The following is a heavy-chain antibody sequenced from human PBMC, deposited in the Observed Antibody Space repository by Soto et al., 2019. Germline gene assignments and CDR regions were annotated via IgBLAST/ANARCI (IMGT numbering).Heavy chain of an antibody. D-gene: IGHD1-1*01. CDR3: ARDKSDNWNDYATI. Sequence: SETLSLTCTVSGGSISSYYWSWIRQPPGKGLEWIGYIYYSGSTNYNPSLKSRVTISVDTSKNQFSLKVSSVTDADTAVYYCARDKSDNWNDYATIWGRGTMVTVSS. CDR1: GGSISSYY. CDR2: IYYSGST. J-gene: IGHJ3*02. V-gene: IGHV4-59*12.